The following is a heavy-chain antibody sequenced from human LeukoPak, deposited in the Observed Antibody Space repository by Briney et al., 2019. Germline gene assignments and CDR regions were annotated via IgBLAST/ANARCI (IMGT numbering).Heavy chain of an antibody. Sequence: PSETLSLTCTVSGGSISGSSYYWAWIRQPPGKGLEWIGSIHKSGNTYYTASLKSRVTISVDTSKNQFSLKLTSATATDTAVYYCARLVTAVTGNCFDPWGQGTLVTVSS. CDR2: IHKSGNT. J-gene: IGHJ5*02. CDR1: GGSISGSSYY. CDR3: ARLVTAVTGNCFDP. V-gene: IGHV4-39*01. D-gene: IGHD4-11*01.